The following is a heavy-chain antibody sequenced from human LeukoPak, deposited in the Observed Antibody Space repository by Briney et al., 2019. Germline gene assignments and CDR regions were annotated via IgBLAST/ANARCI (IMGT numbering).Heavy chain of an antibody. CDR1: GGSISSGNYY. CDR3: ARLQNRLMHDY. CDR2: IYTDGTT. D-gene: IGHD1-14*01. V-gene: IGHV4-61*02. J-gene: IGHJ4*02. Sequence: SETLSLTCTVSGGSISSGNYYWSWIRQPAGKALEWIGRIYTDGTTIYNSSLKSRVTISLDTSKNQVSLKLSSVSAAETAVYYCARLQNRLMHDYWGQGTLVTVSS.